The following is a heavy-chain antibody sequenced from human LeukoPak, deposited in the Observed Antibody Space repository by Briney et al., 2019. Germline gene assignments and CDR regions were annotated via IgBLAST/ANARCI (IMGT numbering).Heavy chain of an antibody. D-gene: IGHD1-26*01. J-gene: IGHJ6*03. V-gene: IGHV1-2*06. CDR2: INPNSGGT. CDR3: ARDLSGSYPDYYYYMDV. CDR1: GYTFTGYY. Sequence: ASVKVSCKASGYTFTGYYMHWVRQAPGQGLEWMGRINPNSGGTNYAQKFQGRVTMTRDTSISTAYMELSRLRSDDTAVYYCARDLSGSYPDYYYYMDVWGKGTTVTVSS.